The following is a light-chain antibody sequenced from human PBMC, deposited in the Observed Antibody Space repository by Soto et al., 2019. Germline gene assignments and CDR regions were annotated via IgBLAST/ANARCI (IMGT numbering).Light chain of an antibody. CDR2: DAS. V-gene: IGKV1-5*01. CDR3: QHFNSPLT. Sequence: DIQMTQSPSTLSASVGDRVTITCRASRSISSWLAWYQQKPGKAPKLLIYDASSLESGVPSRFSGSGSGTEFTLTISSLQPDDFATYYCQHFNSPLTFGGGTKVEIK. J-gene: IGKJ4*01. CDR1: RSISSW.